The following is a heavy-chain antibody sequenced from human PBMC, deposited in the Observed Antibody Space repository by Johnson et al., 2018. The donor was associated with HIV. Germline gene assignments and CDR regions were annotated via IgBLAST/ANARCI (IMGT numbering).Heavy chain of an antibody. CDR2: IRYDGSNK. CDR1: GFTFSSYG. V-gene: IGHV3-30*02. D-gene: IGHD6-13*01. J-gene: IGHJ3*02. CDR3: ARQQPSSVKGAFDI. Sequence: QLVESGGGVVQPGGSLRLSCAASGFTFSSYGMHWVRQAPGKGLEWVAFIRYDGSNKYYADSVKGRFTISRDNSKNTLYVQMNSLRAEDTAVYYCARQQPSSVKGAFDIWGQGTMVTVSS.